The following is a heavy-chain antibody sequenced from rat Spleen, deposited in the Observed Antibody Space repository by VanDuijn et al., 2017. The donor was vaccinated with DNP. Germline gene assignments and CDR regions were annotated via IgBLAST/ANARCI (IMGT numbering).Heavy chain of an antibody. V-gene: IGHV5-35*01. CDR1: GFSFRGDW. CDR3: SSGGPNMVQGNWFAY. CDR2: ITPDGSTT. Sequence: EVKLVESGGGLVQPGRSLKLSCAASGFSFRGDWLNWIRQAPGKGLEWVASITPDGSTTYYPDTVKGRFMISKDDARDTGYLQMNNLRSEDTAMYYCSSGGPNMVQGNWFAYWGQGTLVTVSS. D-gene: IGHD1-11*01. J-gene: IGHJ3*01.